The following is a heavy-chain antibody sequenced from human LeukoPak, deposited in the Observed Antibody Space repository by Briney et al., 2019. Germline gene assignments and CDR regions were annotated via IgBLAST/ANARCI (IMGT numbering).Heavy chain of an antibody. CDR3: AKSYYGSGSYYPYY. V-gene: IGHV3-23*01. D-gene: IGHD3-10*01. J-gene: IGHJ4*02. CDR1: GFTCSSYA. Sequence: PGGSLRLSCAASGFTCSSYAMSWVRQAPGKGREWVSAISGSGGSTYYADSVKGRFTISRDNSKNPLYLQMNSLRAEDTAVYYCAKSYYGSGSYYPYYWGQGTLVTVSS. CDR2: ISGSGGST.